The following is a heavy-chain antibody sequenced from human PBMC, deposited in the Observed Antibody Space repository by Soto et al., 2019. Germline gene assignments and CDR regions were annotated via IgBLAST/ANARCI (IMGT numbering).Heavy chain of an antibody. V-gene: IGHV3-33*01. Sequence: QVQLVESGGGVVQPGRSLRLSCAASGFTFSSYGMHWVRQAPGKGLEWVAVIWYDGRNKYYADSVKGRFTISRANSKNTLYLQMNSLRAEDTAVYYCARAALLRFGELGWFDYWGQGTLVTVSS. CDR2: IWYDGRNK. J-gene: IGHJ4*02. CDR1: GFTFSSYG. CDR3: ARAALLRFGELGWFDY. D-gene: IGHD3-10*01.